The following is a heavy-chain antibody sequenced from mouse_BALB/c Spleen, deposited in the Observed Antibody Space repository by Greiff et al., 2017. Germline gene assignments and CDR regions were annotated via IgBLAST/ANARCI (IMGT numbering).Heavy chain of an antibody. CDR1: GFTFSSYA. CDR2: ISSGGST. J-gene: IGHJ3*01. Sequence: EVKLVESGGGLVKPGGSLKLSCAASGFTFSSYAMSWVRQTPEKRLEWVASISSGGSTYYPDSVKGRFTISRDNARNILYLQMSSLRSEDTAMYYCARDGGYPSWFAYWGQGTLVTVSA. D-gene: IGHD2-3*01. CDR3: ARDGGYPSWFAY. V-gene: IGHV5-6-5*01.